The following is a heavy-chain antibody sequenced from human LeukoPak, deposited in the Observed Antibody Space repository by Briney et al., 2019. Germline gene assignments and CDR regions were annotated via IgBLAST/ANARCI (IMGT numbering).Heavy chain of an antibody. V-gene: IGHV3-23*01. CDR3: AKDPLPLHCDDDYGGY. Sequence: PGGSLRLSCAASGFTFSRNSMNWVRQAPGQGLEWVSGIGSNGDITYYADSVKGRFTISRDNSKNTLYLQVNSLRAEDTAVYYCAKDPLPLHCDDDYGGYWGQGALVIVSS. J-gene: IGHJ4*02. CDR1: GFTFSRNS. D-gene: IGHD2-21*01. CDR2: IGSNGDIT.